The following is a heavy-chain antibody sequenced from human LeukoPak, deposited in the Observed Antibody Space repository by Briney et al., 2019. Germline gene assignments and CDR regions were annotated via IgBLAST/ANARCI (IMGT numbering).Heavy chain of an antibody. CDR1: GYTFTSYG. V-gene: IGHV1-18*01. D-gene: IGHD2-15*01. CDR3: ARGTGLGYCSGGSCYSGVY. CDR2: ISAYNGNT. Sequence: GASVKVSCKASGYTFTSYGISWVRQAPGQGLEWMGWISAYNGNTNYAQKLQGRVTMTTDTSTSTAYMKLRSLRSDDTAVYYCARGTGLGYCSGGSCYSGVYWGQGTLVTVSS. J-gene: IGHJ4*02.